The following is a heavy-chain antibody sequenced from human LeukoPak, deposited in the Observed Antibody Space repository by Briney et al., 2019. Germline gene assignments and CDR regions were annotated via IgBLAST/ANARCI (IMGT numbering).Heavy chain of an antibody. V-gene: IGHV3-73*01. Sequence: GGSLKLSCAASGFTFSGSAMHWVRQASGKGLEWVGRIRSKANSYATAYAASVKGRFTISRDDSKNTAYLQMNSLKTEDTAVCYCTSPGFGDAFDIWGQGTMVTVSS. CDR1: GFTFSGSA. D-gene: IGHD3-10*01. CDR3: TSPGFGDAFDI. J-gene: IGHJ3*02. CDR2: IRSKANSYAT.